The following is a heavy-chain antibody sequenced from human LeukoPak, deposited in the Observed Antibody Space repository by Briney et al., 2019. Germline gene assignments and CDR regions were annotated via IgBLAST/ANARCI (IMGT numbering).Heavy chain of an antibody. CDR1: GFTFSSYG. V-gene: IGHV3-30*18. CDR2: ISYDGGNK. J-gene: IGHJ4*02. D-gene: IGHD6-6*01. CDR3: AKDLVAARPGDY. Sequence: PGRSLRLSCAASGFTFSSYGMHWVRQAPGKGLEWVAVISYDGGNKYYADSVKGRFTISRDNSKNTLYLQMNRLRAEDTAVYYCAKDLVAARPGDYWGQGTLVTVSS.